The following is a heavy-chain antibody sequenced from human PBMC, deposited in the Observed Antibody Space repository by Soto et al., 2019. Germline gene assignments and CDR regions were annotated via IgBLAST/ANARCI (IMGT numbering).Heavy chain of an antibody. Sequence: GESLKISFQGSGYSFTSYWISWVRQMPGKGLEWMGRIDPSDSYTNYSPSFQGHVTISADKSISTAYLQWSSLKASDTAMYYCASDVNDYVWGSYRPFDYWGQGTLVTVSS. CDR3: ASDVNDYVWGSYRPFDY. CDR2: IDPSDSYT. V-gene: IGHV5-10-1*01. CDR1: GYSFTSYW. J-gene: IGHJ4*02. D-gene: IGHD3-16*02.